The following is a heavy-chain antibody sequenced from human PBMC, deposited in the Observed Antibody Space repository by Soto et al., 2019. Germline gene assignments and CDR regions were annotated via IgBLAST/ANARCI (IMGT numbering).Heavy chain of an antibody. V-gene: IGHV3-9*01. CDR2: ISWNSGSI. CDR3: ARAALDIVAFRFDP. D-gene: IGHD5-12*01. J-gene: IGHJ5*02. Sequence: EVQLVESGGGLVQPGRSLRLSCAASGFTFDDYAMHWVRPAPGKGLEWVSGISWNSGSIGYADSVKGRFTISRDNAKNSLYLQMNSLRAEDTALYYCARAALDIVAFRFDPWGQGTLVTVSS. CDR1: GFTFDDYA.